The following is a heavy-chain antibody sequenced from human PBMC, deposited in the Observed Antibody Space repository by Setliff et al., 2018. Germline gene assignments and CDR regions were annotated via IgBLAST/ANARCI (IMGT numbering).Heavy chain of an antibody. Sequence: ASVKVSCKASGHTFSSFSNYGISWVRQAPGQGLEWMGWISANNGNTNYAQKFQGRVTMTRDTSISTAYMELSSLTSDDTAVYYCARFTLRDYWGQGTLVTVSS. CDR1: GHTFSSFSNYG. D-gene: IGHD3-16*01. CDR3: ARFTLRDY. V-gene: IGHV1-18*01. CDR2: ISANNGNT. J-gene: IGHJ4*02.